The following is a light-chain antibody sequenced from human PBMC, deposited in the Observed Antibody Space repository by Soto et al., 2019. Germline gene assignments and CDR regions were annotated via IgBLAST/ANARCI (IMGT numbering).Light chain of an antibody. CDR3: QQYNNWPPLT. V-gene: IGKV3-15*01. CDR2: GAS. J-gene: IGKJ4*01. CDR1: QSVSSN. Sequence: EIVLTQSPATLSLSLGERATLSCRASQSVSSNLAWYQQKPGQAPRLLIYGASTRATGIPARFSGSGSGTEFTLTISSLQSEDFAVYYCQQYNNWPPLTFGGGTKVDIK.